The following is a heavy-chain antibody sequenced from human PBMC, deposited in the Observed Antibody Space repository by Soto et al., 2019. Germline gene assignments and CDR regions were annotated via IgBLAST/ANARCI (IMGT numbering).Heavy chain of an antibody. Sequence: ASVKLSCKASGYTFISYTIHWVRQAPGQRLEWMVWIDAGNAKTKYSQKFQGRVTITRDTSASTTYMELSSLRFEDTAMYYCARVSSRSDACDVWGQ. J-gene: IGHJ3*01. D-gene: IGHD3-22*01. CDR3: ARVSSRSDACDV. CDR2: IDAGNAKT. CDR1: GYTFISYT. V-gene: IGHV1-3*01.